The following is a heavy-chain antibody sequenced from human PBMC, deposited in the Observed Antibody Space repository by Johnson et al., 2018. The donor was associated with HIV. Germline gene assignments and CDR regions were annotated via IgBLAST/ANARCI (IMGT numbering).Heavy chain of an antibody. V-gene: IGHV3-30*18. J-gene: IGHJ3*02. Sequence: QVQLVESGGGVVQPGRSLRLSCVASGFTFSNYDMDWVRQAPGRGLEWVLSISYDGNNKYYGASVKGRFTISRDNSKNTLYLQMDSLRTEDTGVYYCAKAYCPGCDAFDIWGQGTMVTVSS. CDR3: AKAYCPGCDAFDI. D-gene: IGHD2-21*01. CDR2: ISYDGNNK. CDR1: GFTFSNYD.